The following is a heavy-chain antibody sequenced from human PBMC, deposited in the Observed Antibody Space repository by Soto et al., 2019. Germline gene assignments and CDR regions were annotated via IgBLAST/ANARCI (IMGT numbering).Heavy chain of an antibody. D-gene: IGHD6-6*01. V-gene: IGHV3-30*18. CDR2: ISYDGSNK. Sequence: GGSLRLSCAASGFTFSSYGMHWVRQAPGKGLEWVAVISYDGSNKYYADSVKGRFTISRDNSKNTLYLQMNSLRAEDTAVYYCAKGRIAARPNYYYYDGMDVWGQGTTVTVSS. CDR1: GFTFSSYG. J-gene: IGHJ6*02. CDR3: AKGRIAARPNYYYYDGMDV.